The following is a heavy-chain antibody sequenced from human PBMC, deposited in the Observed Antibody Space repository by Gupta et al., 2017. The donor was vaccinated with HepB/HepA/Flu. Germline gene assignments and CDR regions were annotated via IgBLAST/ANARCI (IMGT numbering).Heavy chain of an antibody. V-gene: IGHV3-23*01. CDR1: GFTFTRYA. CDR2: ISGSGGST. D-gene: IGHD6-19*01. CDR3: AKDPTGSSGWFQLAEYFQH. Sequence: EVQLLESGGGLVQPGGSLRLSCAASGFTFTRYAMSWVRQAPGKGLEWVSAISGSGGSTYYADSVKGRFTISRDNSKNTLYLQMNSLRAEDTAVYYCAKDPTGSSGWFQLAEYFQHWGQGTLVTVSS. J-gene: IGHJ1*01.